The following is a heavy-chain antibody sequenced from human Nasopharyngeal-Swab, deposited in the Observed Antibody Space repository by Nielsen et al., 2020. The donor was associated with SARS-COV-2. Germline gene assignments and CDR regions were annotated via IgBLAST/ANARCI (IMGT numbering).Heavy chain of an antibody. J-gene: IGHJ4*02. CDR1: GFTFTSYW. V-gene: IGHV3-74*01. Sequence: GESLKISCAASGFTFTSYWMHWVRQVPGKGLVWVSRINTDGTATTYADSVKGRFTISRDNAKNTLYLQMNKLRVEDTGVYYCVRAGYSGTYGLFDYWGQGTLVTVSS. CDR3: VRAGYSGTYGLFDY. D-gene: IGHD1-26*01. CDR2: INTDGTAT.